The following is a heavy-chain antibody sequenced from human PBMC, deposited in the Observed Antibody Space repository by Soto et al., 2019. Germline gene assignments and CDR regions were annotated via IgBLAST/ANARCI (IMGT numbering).Heavy chain of an antibody. V-gene: IGHV3-74*01. J-gene: IGHJ6*02. CDR2: INSDGSST. CDR3: ARVPVVAPTYYYYGMDV. D-gene: IGHD5-12*01. CDR1: GFTFSSYW. Sequence: PGGSLRLSCAASGFTFSSYWMHWVRQAPGKGLVWVSRINSDGSSTSYADSVKGRFTISRDNAKNTLYLQMNSLRAEDTAVYYCARVPVVAPTYYYYGMDVWGQGTTVTVSS.